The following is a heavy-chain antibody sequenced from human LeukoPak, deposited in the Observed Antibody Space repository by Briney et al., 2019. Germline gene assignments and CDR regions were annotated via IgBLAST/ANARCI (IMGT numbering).Heavy chain of an antibody. V-gene: IGHV3-9*01. CDR3: AKSPVGGGQWLVDYFHH. Sequence: PGRSLRLACAASGFTFDDYAMDWVRHAPGKGREWVSGVSWNSANIGYADSVKGRFTISRDNAKNSLYLQMNSLRPEDTALYYCAKSPVGGGQWLVDYFHHWGQGTLVTVSS. J-gene: IGHJ4*02. D-gene: IGHD5-12*01. CDR2: VSWNSANI. CDR1: GFTFDDYA.